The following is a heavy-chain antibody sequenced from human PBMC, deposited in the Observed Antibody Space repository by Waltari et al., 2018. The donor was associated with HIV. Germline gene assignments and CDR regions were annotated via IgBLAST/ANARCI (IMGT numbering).Heavy chain of an antibody. V-gene: IGHV4-31*03. Sequence: QVQLQESGPGLVKPSQTLSLTCTVSGGSIIRGGDYWSWIRQHPGKGLEWIGYIYYSGSTYYNPSRKSRVTISVDTSKNQFSLKLTSVTAADTALYYCARARDILSGYPHFDSWGQGTLVTVSS. D-gene: IGHD3-9*01. CDR1: GGSIIRGGDY. CDR3: ARARDILSGYPHFDS. J-gene: IGHJ4*02. CDR2: IYYSGST.